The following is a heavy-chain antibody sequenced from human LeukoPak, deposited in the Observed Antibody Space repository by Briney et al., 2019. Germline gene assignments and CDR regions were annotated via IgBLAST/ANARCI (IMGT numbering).Heavy chain of an antibody. CDR1: GFTFSNAW. D-gene: IGHD3-10*01. V-gene: IGHV3-15*01. CDR2: IKRKSDGGTT. J-gene: IGHJ6*04. CDR3: TAAYGSGSPSPYYYYVMDA. Sequence: GGSLRLSCAASGFTFSNAWMTWVRQAPGHGLEWVGRIKRKSDGGTTDYAAPVKGRFTISRDDSKNTLYLQMNSLKTEDTAVYYCTAAYGSGSPSPYYYYVMDAWGKGTTVTVSS.